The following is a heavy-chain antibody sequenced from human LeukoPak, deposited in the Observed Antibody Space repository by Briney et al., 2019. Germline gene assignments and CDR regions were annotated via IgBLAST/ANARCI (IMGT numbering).Heavy chain of an antibody. Sequence: PGGSLRLSCAASGFTFSSYSMNWVRQAPGKGLEWVSSISSSSSYIYYADSVKGRFTISRDNAKNSLYLQMNSLRAEDTALYYCAKDSSYSSSWSYFDYWGQGTLVTVSS. V-gene: IGHV3-21*04. J-gene: IGHJ4*02. CDR1: GFTFSSYS. CDR3: AKDSSYSSSWSYFDY. D-gene: IGHD6-13*01. CDR2: ISSSSSYI.